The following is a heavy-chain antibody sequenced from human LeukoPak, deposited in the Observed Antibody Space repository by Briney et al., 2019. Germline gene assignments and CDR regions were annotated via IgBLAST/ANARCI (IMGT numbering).Heavy chain of an antibody. D-gene: IGHD6-13*01. Sequence: SETLSLTCTVSGSSLSSYYWSWIRQPPGEGLEWIGYIYYSGSTNYNPSLKSRVTISVDTSKNQFSLRLSSVTAADTAVYYCARVTGYVMEDYFDYWGQGTLVTVSS. CDR3: ARVTGYVMEDYFDY. J-gene: IGHJ4*02. V-gene: IGHV4-59*01. CDR1: GSSLSSYY. CDR2: IYYSGST.